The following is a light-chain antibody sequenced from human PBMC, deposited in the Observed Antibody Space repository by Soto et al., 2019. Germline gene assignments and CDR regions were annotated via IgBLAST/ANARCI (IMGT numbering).Light chain of an antibody. CDR3: CSYAGSYTFYV. CDR2: DVS. CDR1: SSDVESYNL. Sequence: SVQSQPASVSGSPGQSITISCTGTSSDVESYNLVSWYQQHPGKAPKVMIYDVSKRPSGVPDRFSGSKSGNTASLTLSGLQAEDEADYYCCSYAGSYTFYVFGTGTKVTVL. V-gene: IGLV2-11*01. J-gene: IGLJ1*01.